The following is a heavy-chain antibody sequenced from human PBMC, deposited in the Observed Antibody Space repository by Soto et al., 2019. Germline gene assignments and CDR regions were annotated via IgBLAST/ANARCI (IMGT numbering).Heavy chain of an antibody. CDR2: ISAYNGNT. V-gene: IGHV1-18*01. CDR1: GYTFTSYG. D-gene: IGHD5-18*01. CDR3: ARGTSIRIQLWPYYYYGMDV. J-gene: IGHJ6*02. Sequence: ASVKVSCKASGYTFTSYGISWVRQAPGQGLEWMGWISAYNGNTNYAQKLQGRVTMTTDTSTSTAYMELRSLRSDDTAVYYCARGTSIRIQLWPYYYYGMDVWGQGTTVPVSS.